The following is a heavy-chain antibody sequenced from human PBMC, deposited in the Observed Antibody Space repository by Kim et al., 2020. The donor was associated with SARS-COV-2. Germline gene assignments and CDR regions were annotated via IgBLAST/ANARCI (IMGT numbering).Heavy chain of an antibody. CDR3: ARDSYCSSTTCSALGFDY. Sequence: GESLKISCKGSGYSFTSYWIAWVRQMPGKGLEWMGLIYPGDSNTRYSPSFRGQVTISADKSTSTAYLQWSSLKASDTAMYYCARDSYCSSTTCSALGFDYWGQGTLVTVSS. V-gene: IGHV5-51*01. D-gene: IGHD2-2*01. J-gene: IGHJ4*02. CDR1: GYSFTSYW. CDR2: IYPGDSNT.